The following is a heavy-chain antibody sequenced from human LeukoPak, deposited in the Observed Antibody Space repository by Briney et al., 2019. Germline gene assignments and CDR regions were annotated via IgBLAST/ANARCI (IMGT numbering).Heavy chain of an antibody. D-gene: IGHD3-22*01. CDR1: GFTFSSYG. J-gene: IGHJ4*02. CDR2: ISYDGSNK. Sequence: GGSLRLSCAASGFTFSSYGMHWVRQAPAKGLEWEAVISYDGSNKYYSDSVKGRFTISRDNSKNTLYLQMNSLRAEDTAVYYCARKDQAYYYDSSGYYDYYFDYWGQGTLVTVSS. CDR3: ARKDQAYYYDSSGYYDYYFDY. V-gene: IGHV3-30*03.